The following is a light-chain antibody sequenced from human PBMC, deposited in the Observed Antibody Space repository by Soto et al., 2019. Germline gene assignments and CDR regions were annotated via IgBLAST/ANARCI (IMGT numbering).Light chain of an antibody. CDR3: HQYNTGST. CDR1: QSVGTN. V-gene: IGKV3-15*01. CDR2: DAS. J-gene: IGKJ1*01. Sequence: EIVMTQSPATLSVSPGERATLSCRASQSVGTNLAWYQQKPGQAPRLLIYDASKGATDIPTRFSGSGSGTEFTLTISSLQSEDFAVYHCHQYNTGSTFGRGTKVEI.